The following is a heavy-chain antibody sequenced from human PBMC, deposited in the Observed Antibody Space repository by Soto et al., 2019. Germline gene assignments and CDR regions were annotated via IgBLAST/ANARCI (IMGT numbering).Heavy chain of an antibody. V-gene: IGHV1-69*13. Sequence: GASVKVSCKXSGGTFSSYRINWVRRAPGQGLEWVGGIVPIYRTADYAQKFQGRVTITADESARTSYMELRSLKSQETAVYYCVRDSGAKLSSSWGQGTLVTAPQ. CDR1: GGTFSSYR. J-gene: IGHJ4*02. CDR2: IVPIYRTA. CDR3: VRDSGAKLSSS. D-gene: IGHD6-13*01.